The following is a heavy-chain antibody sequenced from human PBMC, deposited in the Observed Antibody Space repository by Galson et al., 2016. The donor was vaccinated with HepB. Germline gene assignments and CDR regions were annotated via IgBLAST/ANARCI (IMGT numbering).Heavy chain of an antibody. J-gene: IGHJ6*02. CDR1: GFTFSSYA. CDR3: AKGCGMDA. Sequence: SLRLSCAASGFTFSSYAMSWVRQAPGKGLEWVSVVRGSNTGSSGRISYAESVKGRFTISRDNSKDTLYLQMNSLRDEDTAVYYCAKGCGMDAWGQGTTVTVSS. CDR2: VRGSNTGSSGRI. V-gene: IGHV3-23*01.